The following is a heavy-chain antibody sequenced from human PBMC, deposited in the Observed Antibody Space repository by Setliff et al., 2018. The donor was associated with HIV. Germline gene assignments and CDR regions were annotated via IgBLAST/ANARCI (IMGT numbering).Heavy chain of an antibody. CDR2: IYYSGTT. D-gene: IGHD3-16*01. J-gene: IGHJ6*02. Sequence: SETLSLTCTVSGDSINSGTYYWSWIRLPPGKGLEWIGYIYYSGTTNYNPSLKSRVTMSVDTSKNQFSLKLSSVTAADTAVYYCARGGYYYYFGVDVWGQGTTVTVSS. V-gene: IGHV4-61*01. CDR1: GDSINSGTYY. CDR3: ARGGYYYYFGVDV.